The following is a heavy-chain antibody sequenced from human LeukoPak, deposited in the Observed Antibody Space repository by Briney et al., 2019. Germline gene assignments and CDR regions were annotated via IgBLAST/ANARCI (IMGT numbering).Heavy chain of an antibody. D-gene: IGHD5-18*01. Sequence: ASVKVSCKASGFTFISWTFSWVRQAPGQGLEWMGWISAYNGASNYAQKLQGRVTMTIDASTDTVYMELRSLRSDDTAVYFCAREGFTATGVNYYYHMDVWGEGTSVTVSS. V-gene: IGHV1-18*01. CDR3: AREGFTATGVNYYYHMDV. J-gene: IGHJ6*03. CDR1: GFTFISWT. CDR2: ISAYNGAS.